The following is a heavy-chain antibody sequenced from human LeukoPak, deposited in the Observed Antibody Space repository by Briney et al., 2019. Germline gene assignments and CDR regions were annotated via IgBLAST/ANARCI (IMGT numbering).Heavy chain of an antibody. Sequence: SETLSLTCTVSGGSISSYYWSWIRQPPGKGLEWIGYIYYSGSTNYNPSLKSRVTISIDTSKNQFSLKLSSVTAADTAVYYCASLLDSSNYYYVDYWGQGTLVTVSS. CDR3: ASLLDSSNYYYVDY. CDR2: IYYSGST. J-gene: IGHJ4*02. CDR1: GGSISSYY. V-gene: IGHV4-59*08. D-gene: IGHD3-22*01.